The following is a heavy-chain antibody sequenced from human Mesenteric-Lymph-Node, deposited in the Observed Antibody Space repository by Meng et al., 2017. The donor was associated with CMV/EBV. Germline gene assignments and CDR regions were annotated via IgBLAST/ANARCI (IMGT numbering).Heavy chain of an antibody. CDR1: GYTFTSYG. CDR2: ISAYNGNT. D-gene: IGHD2-2*01. CDR3: ARGSDVPAAPYYFDY. V-gene: IGHV1-18*01. Sequence: SGYTFTSYGISWVRQAPGQGLEWMGWISAYNGNTNYAQKLQGRVTMTTDTSTSTAYMELRSLRSDDTAVYYCARGSDVPAAPYYFDYWGQGTLVTVSS. J-gene: IGHJ4*02.